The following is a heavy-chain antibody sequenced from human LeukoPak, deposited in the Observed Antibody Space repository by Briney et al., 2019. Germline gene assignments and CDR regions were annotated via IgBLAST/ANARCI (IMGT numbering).Heavy chain of an antibody. V-gene: IGHV4-30-4*01. CDR3: AREGTMVRGVIPLGFDY. CDR1: GDSISSGDYY. D-gene: IGHD3-10*01. CDR2: IYYSGST. Sequence: SETLSLTCTGSGDSISSGDYYWSWIRQPPGKGLEWIGYIYYSGSTYYNPSLKSRVTISVDTSKNQFSLKLSSVTAADTAVYYCAREGTMVRGVIPLGFDYWGQGTLVTVSS. J-gene: IGHJ4*02.